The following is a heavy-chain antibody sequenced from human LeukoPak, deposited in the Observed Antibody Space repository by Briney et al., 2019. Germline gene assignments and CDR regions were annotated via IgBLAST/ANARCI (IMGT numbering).Heavy chain of an antibody. CDR1: GGSIWGIY. Sequence: SETLSLTCTVSGGSIWGIYWIWLATPPGKGREGIGYIYYSGRTNYHPSLKSRVTISVDTSKNDFSQMLSPVTAATTAVYYAARGGLSYHYMVGWGKGRTVTV. V-gene: IGHV4-59*01. J-gene: IGHJ6*03. CDR3: ARGGLSYHYMVG. CDR2: IYYSGRT.